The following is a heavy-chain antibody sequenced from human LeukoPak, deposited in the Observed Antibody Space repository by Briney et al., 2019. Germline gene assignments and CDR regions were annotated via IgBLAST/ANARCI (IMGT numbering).Heavy chain of an antibody. CDR2: IIPIFGTA. Sequence: SVKVSCKASGYTFTGYYIHWVRQAPGQGLEWMGGIIPIFGTANYAQEFQGRVTITADKSTSTAYMELSSLRSEDTAVYYCASFGENYYFDYWGQGTLVTVSS. J-gene: IGHJ4*02. D-gene: IGHD3-10*01. CDR1: GYTFTGYY. CDR3: ASFGENYYFDY. V-gene: IGHV1-69*06.